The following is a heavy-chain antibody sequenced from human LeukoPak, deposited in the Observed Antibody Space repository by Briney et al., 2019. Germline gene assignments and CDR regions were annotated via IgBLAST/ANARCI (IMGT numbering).Heavy chain of an antibody. CDR2: ISYDGSNK. CDR1: GFTFSSYG. J-gene: IGHJ4*02. D-gene: IGHD2-15*01. V-gene: IGHV3-30*18. Sequence: GRSLRLSCAASGFTFSSYGMHWVRQAPGKGLEWVAVISYDGSNKYYADSVKGRFTISRDNSKNTLYLQMNSLRAEDTAVYYCANGGVVAATRGKNSDYWGQGTLVTVSS. CDR3: ANGGVVAATRGKNSDY.